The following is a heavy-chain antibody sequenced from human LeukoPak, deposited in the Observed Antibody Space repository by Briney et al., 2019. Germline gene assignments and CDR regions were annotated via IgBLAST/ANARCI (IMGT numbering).Heavy chain of an antibody. V-gene: IGHV3-23*01. CDR3: AKDYYYDSSGGGNDI. CDR1: GFTFSSYA. D-gene: IGHD3-22*01. J-gene: IGHJ3*02. Sequence: GGSLRLSCAASGFTFSSYAMSWVRQAPGKGLEWVSAISGSGGSTYYADSVKGRFTISRVNSKNTLYLQMNSLRAEDTAVYYCAKDYYYDSSGGGNDIWGQGTMVTVSS. CDR2: ISGSGGST.